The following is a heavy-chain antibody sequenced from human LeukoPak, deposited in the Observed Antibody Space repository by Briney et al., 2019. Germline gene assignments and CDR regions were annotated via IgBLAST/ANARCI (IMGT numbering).Heavy chain of an antibody. Sequence: TGGSLRLSCAASGFTFSSYAMSWVRQAPGKGLEWVSFISSSSSYIYYADSVKGRFTISRDNAKKSLYLQMNSLRAEDTAVYYCARSYYDSSGYPNFDYWGQGTLVTVSS. CDR2: ISSSSSYI. V-gene: IGHV3-21*01. J-gene: IGHJ4*02. CDR1: GFTFSSYA. CDR3: ARSYYDSSGYPNFDY. D-gene: IGHD3-22*01.